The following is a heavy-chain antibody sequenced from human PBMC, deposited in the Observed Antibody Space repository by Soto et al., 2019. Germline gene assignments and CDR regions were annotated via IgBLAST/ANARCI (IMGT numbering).Heavy chain of an antibody. J-gene: IGHJ5*02. D-gene: IGHD3-22*01. CDR1: GYTLTSHD. V-gene: IGHV1-8*01. CDR2: MNPNRGNT. Sequence: ASVKVSCKASGYTLTSHDINWVRQATGQGLEWMGWMNPNRGNTGYAQKFQGRVTMTRSTSISTAYMELSNLRSEDTAVYYCVRGYPYSSGPWGQGTLVTVSS. CDR3: VRGYPYSSGP.